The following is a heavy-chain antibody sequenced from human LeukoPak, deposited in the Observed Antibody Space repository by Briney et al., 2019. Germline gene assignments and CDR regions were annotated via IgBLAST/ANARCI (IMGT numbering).Heavy chain of an antibody. D-gene: IGHD3-3*02. CDR2: IHNDGST. V-gene: IGHV3-53*01. J-gene: IGHJ4*01. CDR3: ASLARDY. CDR1: GFIFSNTY. Sequence: GGSLRLSCAASGFIFSNTYMTWVRQAPGKGLEWVSVIHNDGSTYYADSVKGRFTVSRDNSKNMLFLRMNSLRVEDTAVYFCASLARDYWGQGTLVSVSS.